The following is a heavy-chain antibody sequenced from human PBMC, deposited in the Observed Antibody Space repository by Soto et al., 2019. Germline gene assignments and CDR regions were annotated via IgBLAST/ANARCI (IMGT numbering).Heavy chain of an antibody. Sequence: ASVKVSCKASGYTFTSYGISWVRQAPGQGLEWMGWISAYNGNTNYAQKLQGRVTMTTDTSTSTAYMELRSLRSDDTAVYYCARKDCYGDNCGWFDPWGQGTLVTVS. CDR3: ARKDCYGDNCGWFDP. CDR1: GYTFTSYG. J-gene: IGHJ5*02. V-gene: IGHV1-18*01. D-gene: IGHD2-21*02. CDR2: ISAYNGNT.